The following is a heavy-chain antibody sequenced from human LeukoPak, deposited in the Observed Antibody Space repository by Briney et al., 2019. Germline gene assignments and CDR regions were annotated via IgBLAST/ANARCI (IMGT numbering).Heavy chain of an antibody. CDR1: GYTFTSNY. Sequence: ASVKVSCKAFGYTFTSNYMHWVRQAPGQGLEWMGWINSKSGGTNYAQKFQGRVTMTRDTSITTAYMELSRLRSDDTAVYYCANSGGEEDDAFDIWGQGTMVTVSS. V-gene: IGHV1-2*02. J-gene: IGHJ3*02. CDR3: ANSGGEEDDAFDI. D-gene: IGHD2-15*01. CDR2: INSKSGGT.